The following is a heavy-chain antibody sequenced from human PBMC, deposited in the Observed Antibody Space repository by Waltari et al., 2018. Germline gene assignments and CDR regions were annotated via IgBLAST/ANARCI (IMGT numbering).Heavy chain of an antibody. D-gene: IGHD3-22*01. CDR1: GGPIGDYY. J-gene: IGHJ4*02. V-gene: IGHV4-59*01. CDR3: ARGNYFEASWIDV. Sequence: QVSLQESGPRLLKPSETLSLTCTISGGPIGDYYWTWIRQSPGKGLEYIGYIYYTGSTAHNPSLKSRVTISLDKSENQFSLTLTSVTPADTAVYYWARGNYFEASWIDVWGQGTLVTVSS. CDR2: IYYTGST.